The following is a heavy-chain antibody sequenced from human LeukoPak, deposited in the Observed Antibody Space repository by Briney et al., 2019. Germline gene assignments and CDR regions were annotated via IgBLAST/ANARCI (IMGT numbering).Heavy chain of an antibody. V-gene: IGHV4-59*01. Sequence: SETLSLTCAVYGGSFSGYYWSWIRQPPGKGLEWIGYIYYSGSTNYNPSLKSRVTISVDTSKNQFSLKLNSVTAADTAVYYCAREWDLDNWFDPWGQGTLVTVSS. CDR2: IYYSGST. CDR3: AREWDLDNWFDP. J-gene: IGHJ5*02. CDR1: GGSFSGYY. D-gene: IGHD1-26*01.